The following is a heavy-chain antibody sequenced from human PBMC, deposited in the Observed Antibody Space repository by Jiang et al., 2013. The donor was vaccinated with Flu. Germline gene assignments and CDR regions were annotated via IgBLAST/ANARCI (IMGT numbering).Heavy chain of an antibody. CDR2: IYSGGDT. CDR1: GFTVSNSY. V-gene: IGHV3-53*04. Sequence: QLVESGGGLVQPGGSLRLSCAASGFTVSNSYMSWVRQAPGKGLEWVSVIYSGGDTYYADSVKDRFTISRHNSKNTLYLQMSSLRVEDTAVYYCARDHYGSGNYYPNDYWGQGALVTVSS. J-gene: IGHJ4*02. D-gene: IGHD3-10*01. CDR3: ARDHYGSGNYYPNDY.